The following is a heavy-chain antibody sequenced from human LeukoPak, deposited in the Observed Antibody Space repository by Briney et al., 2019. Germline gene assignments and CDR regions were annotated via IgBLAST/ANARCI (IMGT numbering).Heavy chain of an antibody. J-gene: IGHJ4*02. CDR3: ARDGSASDYGDYVMGY. CDR1: GYTFTGYY. V-gene: IGHV1-2*02. CDR2: INPNSGGT. D-gene: IGHD4-17*01. Sequence: ASVKVSCKASGYTFTGYYMHWVRQAPGQGLEWMGWINPNSGGTNYAQKFQGRVTMTRDTSISTAYMELSRLRSDGTAVYYCARDGSASDYGDYVMGYWGQGTLVTVSS.